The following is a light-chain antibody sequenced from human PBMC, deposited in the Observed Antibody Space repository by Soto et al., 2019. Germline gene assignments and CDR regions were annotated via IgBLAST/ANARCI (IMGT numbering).Light chain of an antibody. CDR2: DAS. Sequence: DIQMTQSPSTLSASVGDRVAITCRASQSISQWVAWYQQKPGRAPELLIYDASKLKSGVPPRFSGSGSGTEFSLTITSLQPDDSAMYYCQQYNGYSWTFGRGTKVDIK. V-gene: IGKV1-5*01. CDR1: QSISQW. CDR3: QQYNGYSWT. J-gene: IGKJ1*01.